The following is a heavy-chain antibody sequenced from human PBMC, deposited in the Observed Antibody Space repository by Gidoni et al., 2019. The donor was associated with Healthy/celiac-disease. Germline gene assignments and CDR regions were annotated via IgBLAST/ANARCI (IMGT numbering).Heavy chain of an antibody. CDR1: GYTFTGYY. J-gene: IGHJ5*02. V-gene: IGHV1-2*06. CDR2: INPNSGGT. D-gene: IGHD3-3*01. Sequence: QVQLVQSGAEVKKPGASVKVSCKASGYTFTGYYMHWVRQAPGQGLEWMGRINPNSGGTNYAQKVQGRVTMTRDTSISTAYMELSRLRSDDTAVYYCAREVLRLNWFDPWGQGTLVTVSS. CDR3: AREVLRLNWFDP.